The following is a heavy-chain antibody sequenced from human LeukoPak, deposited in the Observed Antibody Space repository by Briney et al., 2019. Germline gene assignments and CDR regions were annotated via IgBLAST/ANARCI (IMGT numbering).Heavy chain of an antibody. CDR2: IYYSGST. J-gene: IGHJ5*02. Sequence: SETLSLTCTVPGGSISSGGYYWSWIRQHPGKGLEWIGYIYYSGSTYYNPSLKSRVTISVDTSKNQFSLKLSSVTAADTAVYYCAIQIAAAGTGGWFDPWGQGTLVTVSS. CDR3: AIQIAAAGTGGWFDP. V-gene: IGHV4-31*03. D-gene: IGHD6-13*01. CDR1: GGSISSGGYY.